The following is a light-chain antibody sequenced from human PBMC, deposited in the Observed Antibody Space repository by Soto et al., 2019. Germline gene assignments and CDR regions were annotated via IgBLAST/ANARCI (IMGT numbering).Light chain of an antibody. CDR2: GAS. J-gene: IGKJ3*01. V-gene: IGKV3-20*01. CDR3: QHYDNSPPSVT. Sequence: EIVLTQSPGTLSLSPGERATLSCRASQSVSNRYVAWYQQKPGQAPRILIYGASSRATGIPDRFSGSGSGTDFILTISRLEPEDFAVYYCQHYDNSPPSVTFGPGTKVDIK. CDR1: QSVSNRY.